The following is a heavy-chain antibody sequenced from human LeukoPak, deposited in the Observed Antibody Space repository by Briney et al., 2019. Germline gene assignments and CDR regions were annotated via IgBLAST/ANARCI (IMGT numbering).Heavy chain of an antibody. CDR2: ISSSGSYI. Sequence: PGGSLRLSCAASGFTFSSYSMNWVRQAPGKGLEWVSSISSSGSYISYPDSVKGRFTISRDNAKNSLYLQMNSLRAEDTAVYYCARCFDIWGQGTMVTVSS. J-gene: IGHJ3*02. CDR3: ARCFDI. V-gene: IGHV3-21*04. CDR1: GFTFSSYS.